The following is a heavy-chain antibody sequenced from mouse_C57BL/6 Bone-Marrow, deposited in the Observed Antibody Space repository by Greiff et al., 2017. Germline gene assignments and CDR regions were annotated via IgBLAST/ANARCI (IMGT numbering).Heavy chain of an antibody. CDR2: IDPENGNT. J-gene: IGHJ1*03. Sequence: EVQLQQSGAELVRPGASVTLSCTASGFNIIDAYMHWVKQRPEPGLEWIGWIDPENGNTEYASKFQGKATITAATSSNPAYLQLSSLTSDDTAVYYFTTLNDYDWYFDVWGTGTTVTVSS. CDR1: GFNIIDAY. V-gene: IGHV14-4*01. CDR3: TTLNDYDWYFDV. D-gene: IGHD2-4*01.